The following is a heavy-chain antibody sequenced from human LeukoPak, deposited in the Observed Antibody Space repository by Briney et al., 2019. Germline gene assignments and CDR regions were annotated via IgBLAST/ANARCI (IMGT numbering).Heavy chain of an antibody. CDR3: ARPPRPYYYDSSGYNYGYFDY. V-gene: IGHV1-69*13. J-gene: IGHJ4*02. D-gene: IGHD3-22*01. CDR1: GGTFSSYA. Sequence: VASVKVSCKASGGTFSSYAISWVRQAPGQGLEWMGGIIPIFGTANYAQKFQGRVTITADESTSTAYMELSSLRSEDTAVYYCARPPRPYYYDSSGYNYGYFDYWGQGTLVTVSS. CDR2: IIPIFGTA.